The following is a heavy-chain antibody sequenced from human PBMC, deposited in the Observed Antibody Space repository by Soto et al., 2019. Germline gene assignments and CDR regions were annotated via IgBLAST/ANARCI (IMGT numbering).Heavy chain of an antibody. D-gene: IGHD2-2*01. Sequence: EVQLVESGGGLVQPGGSLRLSCAASGFTFSSYSMNWVRQAPGKGLEWVSYISSSSSTIYYADSVKGRFTISRDNAQNAMYLQMNSLRDEHTAVYYGSRGGPAATSYYFDYWGQGTLVTVSS. CDR3: SRGGPAATSYYFDY. V-gene: IGHV3-48*02. CDR1: GFTFSSYS. CDR2: ISSSSSTI. J-gene: IGHJ4*02.